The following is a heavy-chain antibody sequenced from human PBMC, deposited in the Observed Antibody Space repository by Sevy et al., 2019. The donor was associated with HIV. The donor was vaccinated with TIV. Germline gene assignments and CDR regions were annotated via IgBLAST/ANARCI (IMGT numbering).Heavy chain of an antibody. CDR2: ISRDSIYI. CDR3: ARFETIAVTTGDY. D-gene: IGHD6-19*01. Sequence: GGSLRLSCAASGFTFSSYSMNWVRQAPGKGLEWVSSISRDSIYIFYADSVKGRFTISRDNAKNSLYLQMNSLRAEDTAVYYWARFETIAVTTGDYWGQGTLVTVSS. CDR1: GFTFSSYS. J-gene: IGHJ4*02. V-gene: IGHV3-21*01.